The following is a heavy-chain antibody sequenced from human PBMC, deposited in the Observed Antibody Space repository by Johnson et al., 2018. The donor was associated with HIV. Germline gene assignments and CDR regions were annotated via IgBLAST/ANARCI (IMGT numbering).Heavy chain of an antibody. V-gene: IGHV3-11*04. CDR1: GFTFSDYY. CDR2: ISSSGSNI. Sequence: QVLLVESGGGLVKPGGSLRLSCAASGFTFSDYYMSWIRQAPGKGLEWVSYISSSGSNIYKADSVKGRFTISRDNAKNSLFLQMNSLRAEDTAVYYCARVGANFDAFDIWGQGTMVTVSS. CDR3: ARVGANFDAFDI. D-gene: IGHD4/OR15-4a*01. J-gene: IGHJ3*02.